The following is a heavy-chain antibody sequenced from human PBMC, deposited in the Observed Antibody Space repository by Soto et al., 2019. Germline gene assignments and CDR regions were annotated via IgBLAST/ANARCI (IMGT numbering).Heavy chain of an antibody. Sequence: QVQLQQWGAGLLEPSETLSLTCAVYGGSFSGYYWTWIRQPPGKGLEWIGEINHSGSTSYNPSLNSRVSISVDTSKNHFSLKLSSVTAADTAVYYCARGGYCTSISCPVGDVWGKGTTVTVSS. J-gene: IGHJ6*04. D-gene: IGHD2-2*01. CDR2: INHSGST. V-gene: IGHV4-34*01. CDR3: ARGGYCTSISCPVGDV. CDR1: GGSFSGYY.